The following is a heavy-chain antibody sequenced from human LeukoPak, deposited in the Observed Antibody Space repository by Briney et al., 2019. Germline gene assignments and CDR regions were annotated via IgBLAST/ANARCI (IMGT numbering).Heavy chain of an antibody. J-gene: IGHJ4*02. V-gene: IGHV1-46*01. CDR1: GYTFTSYY. Sequence: GASVKVSCKASGYTFTSYYMHWVRQAPGQGLEWMGIINPSGGSTSYAQKFQGRVTITTDESTSTAYMELSSLRSEDTAVYYCAREGDGYTYGGGYWGQGTLVTVSS. D-gene: IGHD5-24*01. CDR3: AREGDGYTYGGGY. CDR2: INPSGGST.